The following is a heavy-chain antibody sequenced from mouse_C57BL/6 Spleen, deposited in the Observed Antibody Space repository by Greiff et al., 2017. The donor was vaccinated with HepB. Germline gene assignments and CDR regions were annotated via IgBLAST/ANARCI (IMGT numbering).Heavy chain of an antibody. J-gene: IGHJ3*01. CDR3: TRPVGRGGFAY. Sequence: VQLQQSGAELVRPGASVTLSCKASGYTFTDYEMHWVKQTPVHGLEWIGAIDPETGGTAYNQKFKGKAILTADKSSSTAYMELRSLTSEDSAVYYCTRPVGRGGFAYWGQGTLVTVSA. V-gene: IGHV1-15*01. D-gene: IGHD4-1*01. CDR2: IDPETGGT. CDR1: GYTFTDYE.